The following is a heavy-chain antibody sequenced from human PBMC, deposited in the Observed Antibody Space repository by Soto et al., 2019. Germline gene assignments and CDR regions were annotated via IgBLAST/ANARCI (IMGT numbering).Heavy chain of an antibody. CDR2: IYYSGSA. Sequence: SETLSLTCTVSGDSVTSVSDYWSWIRQPPGKGLEWIGYIYYSGSADYNPSLGSRVTISIDTSKNQFSLELTSVTAADTAVYYCARGVGFGYYYYHMDLWGQGATVTVSS. D-gene: IGHD3-10*01. CDR3: ARGVGFGYYYYHMDL. V-gene: IGHV4-61*01. CDR1: GDSVTSVSDY. J-gene: IGHJ6*02.